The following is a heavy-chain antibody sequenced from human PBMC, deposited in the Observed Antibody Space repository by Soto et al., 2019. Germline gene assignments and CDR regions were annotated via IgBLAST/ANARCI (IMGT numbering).Heavy chain of an antibody. J-gene: IGHJ6*02. Sequence: GESLKISCKGSGYSFTSYRIGWVRQMPGKGLEWMGIIYPGDSDTRYSPSFQGQVTISADKSISTAYLQWSSLKASDTAMYYCAGGGVRGVITQTRDYYGMDVWGQGTTVTVSS. CDR3: AGGGVRGVITQTRDYYGMDV. D-gene: IGHD3-10*02. CDR1: GYSFTSYR. V-gene: IGHV5-51*01. CDR2: IYPGDSDT.